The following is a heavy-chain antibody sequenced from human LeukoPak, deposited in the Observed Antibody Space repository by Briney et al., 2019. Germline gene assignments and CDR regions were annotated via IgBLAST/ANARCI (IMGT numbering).Heavy chain of an antibody. V-gene: IGHV4-39*01. CDR1: GGSISSSSYY. Sequence: SETLSLTCTVSGGSISSSSYYWGWIRQPPGKGLEWIGSIYYSGSTYYNPSLKSRVTISVDTSKNQFSLKLSSVTAADTAVHYCARCYYGSGSYYNFIDYWGQGTLVTVSS. CDR3: ARCYYGSGSYYNFIDY. CDR2: IYYSGST. D-gene: IGHD3-10*01. J-gene: IGHJ4*02.